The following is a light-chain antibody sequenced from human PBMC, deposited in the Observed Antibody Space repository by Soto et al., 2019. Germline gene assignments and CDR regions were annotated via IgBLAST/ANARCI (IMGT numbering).Light chain of an antibody. Sequence: QSVLTQPASVSGSPGQSITISCTGTSSDVGGYNYVSWYQQHPGKDPKIMIYEVSNRPSGVSNRFSGSKSGNTASLTISGLQAEDEADYYCSSYTSSSTLVVGTGTKLTVL. CDR1: SSDVGGYNY. CDR2: EVS. V-gene: IGLV2-14*01. J-gene: IGLJ1*01. CDR3: SSYTSSSTLV.